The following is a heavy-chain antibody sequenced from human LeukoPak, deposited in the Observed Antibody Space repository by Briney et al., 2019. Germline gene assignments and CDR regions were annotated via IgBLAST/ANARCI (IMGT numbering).Heavy chain of an antibody. CDR3: AKTAVRYSSSWYEDY. D-gene: IGHD6-13*01. CDR1: GFTFSGYA. V-gene: IGHV3-23*01. J-gene: IGHJ4*02. CDR2: ISGSGGST. Sequence: GGSLRLSCAASGFTFSGYAMSWVRQAPGKGLEWVSAISGSGGSTYYADSVKGRFTISRDNSKNTLYLQMNSLRAEDTAVYYCAKTAVRYSSSWYEDYWGQGTLVTVSS.